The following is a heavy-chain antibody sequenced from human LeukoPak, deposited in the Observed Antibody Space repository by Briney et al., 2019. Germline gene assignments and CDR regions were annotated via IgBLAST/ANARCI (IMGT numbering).Heavy chain of an antibody. CDR3: ARGDLLVVPAANFDY. CDR2: ISYDGSNK. Sequence: GGSLRLSCAASGFTFSSYAMHWVRQAPGKGLEGVAVISYDGSNKYYADSVRGRFTISRDNSKNTLYLQMNSLRAEDTAVYYCARGDLLVVPAANFDYWGQGTLVTVSS. D-gene: IGHD2-2*01. J-gene: IGHJ4*02. V-gene: IGHV3-30-3*01. CDR1: GFTFSSYA.